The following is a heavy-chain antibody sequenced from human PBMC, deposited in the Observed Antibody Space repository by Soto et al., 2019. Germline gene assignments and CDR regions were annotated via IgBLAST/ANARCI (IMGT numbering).Heavy chain of an antibody. J-gene: IGHJ5*02. D-gene: IGHD5-12*01. Sequence: GGSLRLSCEASGFTLSSYGIHWVRQAPGKGLEWVAVIWYDGSNKYYADSVKGRFSISRDNSKNTLYLLMNSLRAEDTAVYYCARGHGVATTMGWFDPWGQGTLVTVSS. V-gene: IGHV3-33*01. CDR1: GFTLSSYG. CDR3: ARGHGVATTMGWFDP. CDR2: IWYDGSNK.